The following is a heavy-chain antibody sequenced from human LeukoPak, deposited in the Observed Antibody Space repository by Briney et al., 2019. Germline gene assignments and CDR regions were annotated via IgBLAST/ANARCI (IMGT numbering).Heavy chain of an antibody. J-gene: IGHJ4*02. Sequence: PGGSLRLSCAASGFTFSGYYMSWLRQAPGKGLEWLSYISSSGNTIYYADSVKGRFTISRDNANNSLYLRMNSLRPEDTAVYYCARRGSDYWGQGTLVTVSS. V-gene: IGHV3-11*04. CDR2: ISSSGNTI. CDR3: ARRGSDY. CDR1: GFTFSGYY.